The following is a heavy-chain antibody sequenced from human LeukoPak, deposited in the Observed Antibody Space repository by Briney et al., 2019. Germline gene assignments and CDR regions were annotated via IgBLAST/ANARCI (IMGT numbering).Heavy chain of an antibody. Sequence: ASVKVSCKASGYTFTRYYMHWVRQAPGQGLEWMGWINPNSGGTNYAQKFQGRVTMTRDTSISTAYMELNRVRSDDTAVYYCARDVGYCSSTSCSSDYYYYYMDVWGKGTTVTISS. J-gene: IGHJ6*03. CDR1: GYTFTRYY. CDR2: INPNSGGT. V-gene: IGHV1-2*02. CDR3: ARDVGYCSSTSCSSDYYYYYMDV. D-gene: IGHD2-2*01.